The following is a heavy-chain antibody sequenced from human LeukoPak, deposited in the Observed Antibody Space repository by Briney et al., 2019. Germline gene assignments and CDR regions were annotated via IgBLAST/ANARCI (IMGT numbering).Heavy chain of an antibody. CDR3: ARRSHFKTVRGDDAFDI. J-gene: IGHJ3*02. V-gene: IGHV1-18*01. D-gene: IGHD3-10*01. CDR1: GYTFTNYG. CDR2: NSAYNGNT. Sequence: ASVKVSCKASGYTFTNYGISWVRQAPGQGLEWMGWNSAYNGNTNYAQKLQGRVTMTTDTSTGTAYMELRSLRSDDTAVYYCARRSHFKTVRGDDAFDIWGQGTMVTVSS.